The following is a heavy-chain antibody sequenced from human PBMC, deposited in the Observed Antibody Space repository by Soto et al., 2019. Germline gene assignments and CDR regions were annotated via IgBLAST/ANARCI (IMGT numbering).Heavy chain of an antibody. CDR2: ISGSGGST. V-gene: IGHV3-23*01. CDR3: AKDPPYYYDFTRTVY. CDR1: GFTFSSYA. J-gene: IGHJ4*02. D-gene: IGHD3-3*01. Sequence: GESLKISCAASGFTFSSYAMSWVRQAPGKGLEWVSAISGSGGSTYYADSVKGRFTISRDNSKNTLYLQMNSLRAEDTAVYYCAKDPPYYYDFTRTVYWGQGTLVTVSS.